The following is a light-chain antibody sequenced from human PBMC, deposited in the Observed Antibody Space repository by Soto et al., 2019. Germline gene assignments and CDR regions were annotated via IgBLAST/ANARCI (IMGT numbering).Light chain of an antibody. CDR1: SRDVGNYNL. J-gene: IGLJ2*01. Sequence: QSVLTQPASVSGSRGQSITISCTGTSRDVGNYNLVSWYQQYPGKAPKLMIYEDTKRPSGVSHRFSGSKSGNTASLTISGLQPEDEAGYYCCSYAGSSTAVFGGGTKVTVL. V-gene: IGLV2-23*01. CDR3: CSYAGSSTAV. CDR2: EDT.